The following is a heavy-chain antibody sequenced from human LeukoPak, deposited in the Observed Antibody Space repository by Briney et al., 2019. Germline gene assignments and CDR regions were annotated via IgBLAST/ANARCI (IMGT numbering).Heavy chain of an antibody. V-gene: IGHV1-2*02. CDR3: ARGDEWELAIDF. D-gene: IGHD1-26*01. J-gene: IGHJ4*02. Sequence: SVKVSCMPSVYRFRRHYIKWVQHAPRQFFLRMGWIKPNSGDTNYAQKFQGRLTMTRDTTISTVYMELNRLTSDDTAVYYCARGDEWELAIDFWGQGTLITVSS. CDR2: IKPNSGDT. CDR1: VYRFRRHY.